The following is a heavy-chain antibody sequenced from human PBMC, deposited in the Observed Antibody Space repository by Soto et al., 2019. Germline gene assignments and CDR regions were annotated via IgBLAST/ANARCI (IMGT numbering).Heavy chain of an antibody. CDR2: ISYSGST. D-gene: IGHD3-9*01. Sequence: QVQLQESGPGLVNPSQTLSLTCTVSGGSISSRDSYWNWIRQHPGKGLEWIGYISYSGSTYYNPSLKRRVTISVDTSKNQFSLKLSSVTAADTAIYYCARGPTLTTDYWGQGTLVTVSS. J-gene: IGHJ4*02. CDR1: GGSISSRDSY. CDR3: ARGPTLTTDY. V-gene: IGHV4-31*03.